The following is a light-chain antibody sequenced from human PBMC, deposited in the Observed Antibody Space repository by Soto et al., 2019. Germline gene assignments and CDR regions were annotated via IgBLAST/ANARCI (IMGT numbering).Light chain of an antibody. CDR2: DAS. CDR1: QDISGW. Sequence: DIQMTQSPSSVSASVGDRVTITFRASQDISGWLAWHQQKPGRAPKLLIYDASNLEAGVPSRFRGSGSGTDFTFTISRLQPEDIATYYCQQYENLPTFGQGTRLEIK. CDR3: QQYENLPT. V-gene: IGKV1-33*01. J-gene: IGKJ5*01.